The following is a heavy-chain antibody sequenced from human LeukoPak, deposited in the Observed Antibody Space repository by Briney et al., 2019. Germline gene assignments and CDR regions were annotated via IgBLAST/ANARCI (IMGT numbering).Heavy chain of an antibody. V-gene: IGHV3-23*01. Sequence: PGGSLRLSCAASGFTVSSNYMSWVRQAPGKGLEWVSAISGSGGSTYYADSVEGRFTISRDNSKNTLYLQMNSLRAEDTAVYYCAKGRPEQGLAAAGRGGYFDYWGQGTLVTVSS. CDR2: ISGSGGST. CDR1: GFTVSSNY. CDR3: AKGRPEQGLAAAGRGGYFDY. J-gene: IGHJ4*02. D-gene: IGHD6-13*01.